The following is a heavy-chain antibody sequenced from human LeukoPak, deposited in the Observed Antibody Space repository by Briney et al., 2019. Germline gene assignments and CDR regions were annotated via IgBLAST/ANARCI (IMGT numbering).Heavy chain of an antibody. D-gene: IGHD6-13*01. V-gene: IGHV3-64*02. CDR2: ISSSGGST. CDR3: ARIIGAAGTRYLDY. Sequence: GGSLRLSCAASGFTFSSFAIHWVRQAPGKGLEYVSAISSSGGSTYYADSVKGRFTISRDNSKNTLYLQMGSLRAEDMAVYYCARIIGAAGTRYLDYWGQGTQVTVSS. J-gene: IGHJ4*02. CDR1: GFTFSSFA.